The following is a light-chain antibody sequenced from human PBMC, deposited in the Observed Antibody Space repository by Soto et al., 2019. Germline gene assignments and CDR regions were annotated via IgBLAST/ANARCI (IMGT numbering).Light chain of an antibody. J-gene: IGKJ1*01. CDR1: QSVSSSY. Sequence: EIVLTQSPGTLSLSPGERATLSCRASQSVSSSYLAWYQQKPGQAPRLLIYGASSRATGIPDRFSGSGSGTDFTLTISRLEPEDFAVYYCQQYGSALRTFGQGTKGESK. CDR2: GAS. CDR3: QQYGSALRT. V-gene: IGKV3-20*01.